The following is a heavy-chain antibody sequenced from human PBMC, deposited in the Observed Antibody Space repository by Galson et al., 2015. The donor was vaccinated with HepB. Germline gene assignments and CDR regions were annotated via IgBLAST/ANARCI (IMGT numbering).Heavy chain of an antibody. D-gene: IGHD2-15*01. J-gene: IGHJ6*02. CDR1: GFTFSDNY. CDR3: ARFGCSGGSCSAYYGMDV. V-gene: IGHV3-11*06. Sequence: SLRLSCAASGFTFSDNYMSWIRQAPGQGLEWISYIDSNSDYTSYADSVKGRFTISRDNARNSLYLQMNSLRVEDTAVYYCARFGCSGGSCSAYYGMDVWGQGTTVTVSS. CDR2: IDSNSDYT.